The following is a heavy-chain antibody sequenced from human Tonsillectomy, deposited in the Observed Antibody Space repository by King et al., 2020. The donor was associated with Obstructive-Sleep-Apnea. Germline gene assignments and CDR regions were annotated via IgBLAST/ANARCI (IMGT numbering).Heavy chain of an antibody. V-gene: IGHV3-30*18. J-gene: IGHJ4*02. CDR2: ISYDGSNK. CDR1: GFTFSSYG. D-gene: IGHD6-19*01. CDR3: AKEGLGVSGWHRGYFDY. Sequence: VQLVESGGGVVQPGRSLRLSCAASGFTFSSYGMHWVRQAPGKGLEWVAVISYDGSNKYYADSVKGRFTISRDNSKNTLYLQMNSLRAEDTAVYYCAKEGLGVSGWHRGYFDYWGQGTLVTVSS.